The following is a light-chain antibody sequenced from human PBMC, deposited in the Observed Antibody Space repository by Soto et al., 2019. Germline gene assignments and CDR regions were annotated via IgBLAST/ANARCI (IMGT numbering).Light chain of an antibody. V-gene: IGKV3-15*01. CDR3: QQYNNWPPLT. Sequence: EIVMTQSPATLSVSPEERATLSCRASQSVSSNLAWYQQKPGQAPMLLIYGASTRATVIPARFSGSGSGTEFALTISSLQSEDFAVYYCQQYNNWPPLTFGGGTKVEIK. CDR1: QSVSSN. J-gene: IGKJ4*01. CDR2: GAS.